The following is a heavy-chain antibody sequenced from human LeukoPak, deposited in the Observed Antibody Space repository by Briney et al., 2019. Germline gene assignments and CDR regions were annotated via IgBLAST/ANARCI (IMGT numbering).Heavy chain of an antibody. J-gene: IGHJ3*02. CDR1: GFTFSSYS. CDR3: ARESRSSTAFDI. V-gene: IGHV3-21*01. CDR2: ISISSSYI. Sequence: PGGSLRLSCAASGFTFSSYSMNWVRQAPGKGLEWVSAISISSSYIYYADSVKGRFTISRDNAKNSLYLQMNSLRAQATAVYSCARESRSSTAFDIWGPGTMVTASS. D-gene: IGHD6-6*01.